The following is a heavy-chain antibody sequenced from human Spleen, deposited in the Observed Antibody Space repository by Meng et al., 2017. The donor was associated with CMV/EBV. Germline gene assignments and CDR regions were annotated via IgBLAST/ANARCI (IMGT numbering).Heavy chain of an antibody. D-gene: IGHD2-2*01. CDR3: AAGYCGSTTCHEFDP. Sequence: SKFIFSGYYMNWIRQAPGKGLEWISYIDSGGTTIYYADSVRGRFTISRDNAKNSLYLQMNSLRAEDTAVYYCAAGYCGSTTCHEFDPWGQGTLVTVSS. J-gene: IGHJ5*02. CDR1: KFIFSGYY. CDR2: IDSGGTTI. V-gene: IGHV3-11*04.